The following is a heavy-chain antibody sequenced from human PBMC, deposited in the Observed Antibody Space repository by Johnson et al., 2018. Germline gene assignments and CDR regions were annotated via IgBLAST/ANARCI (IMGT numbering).Heavy chain of an antibody. CDR1: GGSISSGSYY. D-gene: IGHD6-19*01. Sequence: QVQLQESGPGLVKPSETLSLTCIVSGGSISSGSYYWGWIRQPPGKGLEWIGSIYYSGSTYYNPSLKSRVTISVDTSKNQFSLKVNSVTAADTAVYYWARDSPRGWYRVRVGNDAFDIWGQGTVVSVSS. CDR3: ARDSPRGWYRVRVGNDAFDI. J-gene: IGHJ3*02. V-gene: IGHV4-39*07. CDR2: IYYSGST.